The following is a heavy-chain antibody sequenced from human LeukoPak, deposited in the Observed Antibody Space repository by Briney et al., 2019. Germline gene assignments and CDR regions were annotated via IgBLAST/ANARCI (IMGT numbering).Heavy chain of an antibody. CDR1: GFTFSTYS. CDR3: AREAPQYYYDSSGSGDAFDI. Sequence: PGGSLRLSCAASGFTFSTYSMNWVRQAPGKGLEWVSYISSSSNTIYYADSVKGRFTISRDNAKNSLYLQMNSLRAEDTAVYYCAREAPQYYYDSSGSGDAFDIWGQGTMVTVSS. V-gene: IGHV3-48*04. CDR2: ISSSSNTI. D-gene: IGHD3-22*01. J-gene: IGHJ3*02.